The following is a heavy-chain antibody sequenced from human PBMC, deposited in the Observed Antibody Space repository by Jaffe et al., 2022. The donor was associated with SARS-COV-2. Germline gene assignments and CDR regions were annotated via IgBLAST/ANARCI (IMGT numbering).Heavy chain of an antibody. J-gene: IGHJ5*02. D-gene: IGHD6-19*01. Sequence: EVQLVESGGGLVKPGGSLRLSCAASGFTFSNAWMSWVRQAPGKGLEWVGRIKSKTDGGTTDYAAPVKGRFTISRDDSKNTLYLQMNSLKTEDTAVYYCTTTYSSGWYFFGDWFDPWGQGTLVTVSS. CDR1: GFTFSNAW. CDR2: IKSKTDGGTT. CDR3: TTTYSSGWYFFGDWFDP. V-gene: IGHV3-15*01.